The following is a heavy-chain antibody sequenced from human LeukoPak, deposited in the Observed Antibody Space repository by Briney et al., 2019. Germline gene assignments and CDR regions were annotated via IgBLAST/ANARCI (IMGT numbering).Heavy chain of an antibody. CDR2: IFYSGST. Sequence: SETLSLTCTVSGGSISSYYWSWIRQPPGKGLEWIGYIFYSGSTNYNPSLKSRVTISVYTSKNQFSLKLSSVTAADTAVYYCARLKYYYDASGYRAEYFQHWGQGTLVTVSS. J-gene: IGHJ1*01. D-gene: IGHD3-22*01. CDR1: GGSISSYY. V-gene: IGHV4-59*01. CDR3: ARLKYYYDASGYRAEYFQH.